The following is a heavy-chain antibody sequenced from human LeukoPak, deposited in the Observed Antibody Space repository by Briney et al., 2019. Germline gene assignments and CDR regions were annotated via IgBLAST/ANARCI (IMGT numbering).Heavy chain of an antibody. CDR1: GYTFTGYY. J-gene: IGHJ6*02. Sequence: ASVKVSCKASGYTFTGYYMHWVRQAPGQGLEWMGWINPNSGGTNYAQKFQGRVTMTRDTAISTANMELSRLRSDDTAVYYCARKGPNYYGRDVWGQGTTVTVSS. V-gene: IGHV1-2*02. CDR2: INPNSGGT. CDR3: ARKGPNYYGRDV.